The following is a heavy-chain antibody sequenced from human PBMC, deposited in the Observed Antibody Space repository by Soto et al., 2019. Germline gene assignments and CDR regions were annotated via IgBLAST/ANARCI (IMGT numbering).Heavy chain of an antibody. J-gene: IGHJ6*02. CDR1: GFTFSSYE. Sequence: GGSLSLSCAASGFTFSSYEMNWVRQAPGKGLEWVSYISSSGSTIYYADSVKGRFTISRDNAKNSLYLQMNSLRAEDTAVYYCASRHTSGVDDYYYYGMDVWGQGTTVTVSS. CDR3: ASRHTSGVDDYYYYGMDV. CDR2: ISSSGSTI. D-gene: IGHD2-8*01. V-gene: IGHV3-48*03.